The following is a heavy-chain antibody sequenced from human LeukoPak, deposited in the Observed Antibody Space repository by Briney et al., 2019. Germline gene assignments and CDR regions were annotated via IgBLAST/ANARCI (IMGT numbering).Heavy chain of an antibody. V-gene: IGHV4-31*03. CDR1: GGSISSGGYY. CDR2: IYYSGST. D-gene: IGHD2-2*01. CDR3: GRDTVVGSTSTNYYYYYGMDV. Sequence: SQTLSLTCTVSGGSISSGGYYWSWIRQHPGKGLEWIGYIYYSGSTYYNPSLKSRVTISVDTSKNQFSLKLSSVTAADTAVYYCGRDTVVGSTSTNYYYYYGMDVWGQGTTVTVSS. J-gene: IGHJ6*02.